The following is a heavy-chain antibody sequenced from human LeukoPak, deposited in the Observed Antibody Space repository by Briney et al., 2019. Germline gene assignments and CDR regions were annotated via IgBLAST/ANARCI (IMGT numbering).Heavy chain of an antibody. CDR3: TTVDTAIVSFDY. CDR1: GFTFSNAW. CDR2: IKSKTDGGTT. D-gene: IGHD5-18*01. J-gene: IGHJ4*02. V-gene: IGHV3-15*01. Sequence: PGGSLTLSCAASGFTFSNAWMSWVRQAPGKGLEWVGRIKSKTDGGTTDYAAPVKGIFTISSDDSKNTLYVQMNGLKTEDTAVDYWTTVDTAIVSFDYWGQGTLVTVSS.